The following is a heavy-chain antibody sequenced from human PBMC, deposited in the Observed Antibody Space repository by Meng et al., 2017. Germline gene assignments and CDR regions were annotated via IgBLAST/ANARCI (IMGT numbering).Heavy chain of an antibody. J-gene: IGHJ6*02. CDR3: ARDLTMVRGVIRGLVLYGMGV. CDR1: GYTFTSYA. Sequence: ASVKVSCKASGYTFTSYAMHWVRQAPGQRLEWMGWINAGNGNTKYSQKFQGRVTITRDTSASTAYMELSSLRSEDTAVYYCARDLTMVRGVIRGLVLYGMGVWGQGNTVNVSS. D-gene: IGHD3-10*01. CDR2: INAGNGNT. V-gene: IGHV1-3*01.